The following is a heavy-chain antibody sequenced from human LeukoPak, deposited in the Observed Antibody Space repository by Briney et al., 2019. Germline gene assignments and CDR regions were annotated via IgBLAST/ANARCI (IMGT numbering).Heavy chain of an antibody. Sequence: GRSLRLSCAASGFTFSSYGMHWVRQAPGKGLEWVAVIWSDGGNKFYADSVKGRFTISRDNSKNTLYLQMNSLRAEDTAVYYCARGYYDSSAYLFDYWGQGTLVTVSS. V-gene: IGHV3-33*01. CDR3: ARGYYDSSAYLFDY. J-gene: IGHJ4*02. CDR1: GFTFSSYG. D-gene: IGHD3-22*01. CDR2: IWSDGGNK.